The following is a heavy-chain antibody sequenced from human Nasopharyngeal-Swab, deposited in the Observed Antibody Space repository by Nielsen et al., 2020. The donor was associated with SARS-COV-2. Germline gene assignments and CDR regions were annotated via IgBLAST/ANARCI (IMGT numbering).Heavy chain of an antibody. J-gene: IGHJ6*02. Sequence: GESLKIPCAASGFTFRDYSMNWVRQAPGKGLEWVSSIGRYGTDIFHAASVKGRFSVFRDAANKSIYLQMRSLRAEDTAVYYCARGTVFGVANGMDVWGQGTTVTVSS. CDR1: GFTFRDYS. D-gene: IGHD3-3*01. CDR3: ARGTVFGVANGMDV. V-gene: IGHV3-21*01. CDR2: IGRYGTDI.